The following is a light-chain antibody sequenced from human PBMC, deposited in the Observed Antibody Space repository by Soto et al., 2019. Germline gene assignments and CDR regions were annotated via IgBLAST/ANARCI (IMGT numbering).Light chain of an antibody. CDR3: MQALQTPRT. J-gene: IGKJ3*01. Sequence: DIVMTQSPLSLTVTPGEPASISCRSSQSLLHSDGYSFLDWYLQKPGQSPQLLIYLGSTRAPGVPDRFSGSGSCTDFILKITRVEAEDVGVYYCMQALQTPRTFGPGTKVDIK. CDR2: LGS. V-gene: IGKV2-28*01. CDR1: QSLLHSDGYSF.